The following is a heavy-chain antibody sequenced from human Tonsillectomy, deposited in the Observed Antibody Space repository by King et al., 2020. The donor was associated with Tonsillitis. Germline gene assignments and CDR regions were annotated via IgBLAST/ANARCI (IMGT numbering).Heavy chain of an antibody. Sequence: VQLVESGGGLVQPGGSLRLSCAASGFTFNTYRMNWVRQAPGKGLEWVSYISSGSSTIYYADSVKGRFTISRDNAKNSLYLQMNSLRDEDTAVYYCARDRHDERLTGYPYGMDVWGQGTTVTVSS. D-gene: IGHD3-9*01. CDR2: ISSGSSTI. CDR1: GFTFNTYR. J-gene: IGHJ6*02. CDR3: ARDRHDERLTGYPYGMDV. V-gene: IGHV3-48*02.